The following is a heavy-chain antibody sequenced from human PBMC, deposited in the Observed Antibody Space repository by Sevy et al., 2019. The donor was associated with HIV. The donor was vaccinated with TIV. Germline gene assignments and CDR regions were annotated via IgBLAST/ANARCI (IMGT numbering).Heavy chain of an antibody. Sequence: GGSLRLSCSTSGFNLGDYAMSWVRQSPGKGLEWVGFMRSIAFAGTTEYAASVKGRFTISTDDSKASAHLQMNSLRAEDTGVYYCIRSRQLGYTAMVSDYWGQGTLVTVSS. CDR3: IRSRQLGYTAMVSDY. J-gene: IGHJ4*02. V-gene: IGHV3-49*04. D-gene: IGHD5-18*01. CDR2: MRSIAFAGTT. CDR1: GFNLGDYA.